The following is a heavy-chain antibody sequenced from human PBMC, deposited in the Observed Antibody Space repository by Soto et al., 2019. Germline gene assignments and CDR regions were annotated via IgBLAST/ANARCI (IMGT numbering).Heavy chain of an antibody. Sequence: GGSLRLSCAASGFTFISYSMNWVRQAPGKGLEWVSYISSSSSTIYYADSVKGRFTISRDNAKNSLYLQMNSLRDEDTAVYYCARGIAVAGRGNWFDPWGQGTLVTVSS. D-gene: IGHD6-19*01. CDR3: ARGIAVAGRGNWFDP. CDR2: ISSSSSTI. V-gene: IGHV3-48*02. CDR1: GFTFISYS. J-gene: IGHJ5*02.